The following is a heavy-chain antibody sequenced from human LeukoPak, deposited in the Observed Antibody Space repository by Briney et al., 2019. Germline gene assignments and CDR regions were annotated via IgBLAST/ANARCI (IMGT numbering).Heavy chain of an antibody. CDR3: ARVSRYCSSTSCSGIMDV. CDR1: GFTFSSYG. D-gene: IGHD2-2*01. J-gene: IGHJ6*02. Sequence: PGGSLRLSCAASGFTFSSYGMHWVRQAPGKGLEWVAVIWYDGSNKYYADSVKGRFTISRDNSKNTLYLQMNSLRAEDTAVYYCARVSRYCSSTSCSGIMDVWGQGTTVTVSS. CDR2: IWYDGSNK. V-gene: IGHV3-33*01.